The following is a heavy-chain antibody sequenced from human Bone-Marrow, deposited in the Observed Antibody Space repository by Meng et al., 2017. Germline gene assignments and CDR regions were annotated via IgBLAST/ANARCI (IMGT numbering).Heavy chain of an antibody. Sequence: ASVKVSCKASGYTFTTYGISWVRQAPGQGLEWMGWISAYNGNTNYAQSLQGRVTMTTDTSTSTAYMELRSLRSDDTAVYYCARAPYYYDSSGYYHFNWFDPWGQGTLVTVSS. J-gene: IGHJ5*02. D-gene: IGHD3-22*01. CDR2: ISAYNGNT. CDR3: ARAPYYYDSSGYYHFNWFDP. CDR1: GYTFTTYG. V-gene: IGHV1-18*01.